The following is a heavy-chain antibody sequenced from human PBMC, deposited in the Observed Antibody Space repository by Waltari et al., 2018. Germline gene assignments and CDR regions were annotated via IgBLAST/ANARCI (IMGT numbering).Heavy chain of an antibody. CDR1: GGSISSGSYY. D-gene: IGHD6-13*01. J-gene: IGHJ4*02. V-gene: IGHV4-61*02. Sequence: QVQLQESGPGLVKPSQTLSLTCTVSGGSISSGSYYWSWIRQPAGKGLEWIGRIYTSGSTNYNPSLKSRVTISVDTSKNQFSLKLSSVTAADTAVYYCARVGQQLGELDYWGQGTLVTVSS. CDR3: ARVGQQLGELDY. CDR2: IYTSGST.